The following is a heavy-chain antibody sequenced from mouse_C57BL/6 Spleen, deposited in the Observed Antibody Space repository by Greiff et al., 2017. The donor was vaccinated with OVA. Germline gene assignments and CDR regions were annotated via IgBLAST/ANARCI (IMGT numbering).Heavy chain of an antibody. CDR1: GYTFTSYW. J-gene: IGHJ3*01. Sequence: QVQLQQPGTELVKPGASVKLSCKASGYTFTSYWMHWVKQRPGQGLEWIGNINPSTGGTNYNEKLKSKATLTVDKSSSTAYMQLSSLTSEDSAVYYCARNPYDYDEGFAYWGQGTLVTVSA. D-gene: IGHD2-4*01. V-gene: IGHV1-53*01. CDR2: INPSTGGT. CDR3: ARNPYDYDEGFAY.